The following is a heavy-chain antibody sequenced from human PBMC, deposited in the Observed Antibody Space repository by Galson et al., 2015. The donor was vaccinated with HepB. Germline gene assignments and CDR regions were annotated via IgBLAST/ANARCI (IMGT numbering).Heavy chain of an antibody. CDR1: GYTFTSYG. CDR3: ARVDEYSSSDNWFDP. Sequence: SVKVSCKASGYTFTSYGISWVRQAPGQGLEWMGWISAYNGNTNYAQKLQGRVTMTTDTSTSTAYMELRSLRSDDTAVYYCARVDEYSSSDNWFDPWGQGTLVTVSS. CDR2: ISAYNGNT. V-gene: IGHV1-18*01. J-gene: IGHJ5*02. D-gene: IGHD6-6*01.